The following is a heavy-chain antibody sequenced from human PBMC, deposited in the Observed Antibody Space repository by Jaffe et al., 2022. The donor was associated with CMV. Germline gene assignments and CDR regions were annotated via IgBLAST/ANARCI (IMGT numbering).Heavy chain of an antibody. J-gene: IGHJ4*02. CDR1: GFTFSNAW. V-gene: IGHV3-15*01. D-gene: IGHD6-13*01. CDR3: TTGWEAAAGTGFDY. Sequence: EVQLVESGGGLVKPGGSLRLSCAASGFTFSNAWMSWVRQAPGKGLEWVGRIKSKTDGGTTDYAAPVKGRFTISRDDSKNTLYLQMNSLKTEDTAVYYCTTGWEAAAGTGFDYWGQGTLVTVSS. CDR2: IKSKTDGGTT.